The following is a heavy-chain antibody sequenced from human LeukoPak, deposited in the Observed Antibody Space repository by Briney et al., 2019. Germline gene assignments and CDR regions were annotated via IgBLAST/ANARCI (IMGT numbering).Heavy chain of an antibody. CDR2: ISYDGSNK. CDR3: ARVYGSGSYLMSDY. V-gene: IGHV3-30-3*01. D-gene: IGHD3-10*01. J-gene: IGHJ4*02. Sequence: GRSLRLSCAASGFTFDDYAMHWVRQAPGKGLEWVAVISYDGSNKYYADSVKGRFTISRDNSKNTLYLQMNSLRAEDTAVYYCARVYGSGSYLMSDYWGQGTLVTVSS. CDR1: GFTFDDYA.